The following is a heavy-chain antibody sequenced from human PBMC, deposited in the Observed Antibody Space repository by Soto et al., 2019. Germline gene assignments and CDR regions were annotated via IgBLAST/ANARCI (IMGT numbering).Heavy chain of an antibody. J-gene: IGHJ6*02. V-gene: IGHV1-2*02. D-gene: IGHD3-3*01. CDR2: INPNSGGT. CDR1: GYTFTGYY. CDR3: ARDRFLEWLLPDYYYGMDV. Sequence: ASVQVSCKASGYTFTGYYMHWVRQAPGQGLEWMGWINPNSGGTNYAQKFQGRVTMTRDTSISTAYMELSRLRSDDTAVYYCARDRFLEWLLPDYYYGMDVWGQGTTVTVSS.